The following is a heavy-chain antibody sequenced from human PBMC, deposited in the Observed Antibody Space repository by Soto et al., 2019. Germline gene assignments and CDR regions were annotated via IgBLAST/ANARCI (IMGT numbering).Heavy chain of an antibody. CDR1: GFPFGTYA. Sequence: WVSLRLSCSASGFPFGTYAMNWVRQAPGKGLEWVSGISGSGGSTYYADSVKGRFTISRDNSKNTLYLQMNSLRADDTAVYYCAKDRSVDTRDWFDPWGQGTLVTVSS. J-gene: IGHJ5*02. CDR3: AKDRSVDTRDWFDP. D-gene: IGHD5-18*01. CDR2: ISGSGGST. V-gene: IGHV3-23*01.